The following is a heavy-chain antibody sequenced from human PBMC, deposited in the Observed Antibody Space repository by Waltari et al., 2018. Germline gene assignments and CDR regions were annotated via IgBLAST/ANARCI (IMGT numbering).Heavy chain of an antibody. D-gene: IGHD2-21*01. J-gene: IGHJ3*02. CDR2: IRSKSYCGTT. Sequence: EVQLVESGGGLVQPGRSLRLSCTASGFTFGDYAMSWFRQAPGKGLEWVGFIRSKSYCGTTEYAASVKGRFTISRDDSKSIAYLQMNSLKTEDTAVYYCTRVEGEAGAFDIWGQGTMVTVSS. V-gene: IGHV3-49*03. CDR1: GFTFGDYA. CDR3: TRVEGEAGAFDI.